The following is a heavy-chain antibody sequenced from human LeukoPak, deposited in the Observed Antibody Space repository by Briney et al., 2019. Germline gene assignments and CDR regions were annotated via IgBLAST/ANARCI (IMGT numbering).Heavy chain of an antibody. D-gene: IGHD2-2*01. CDR3: ATSSTHIVVVPAASYFDY. CDR1: GFTFSSCS. Sequence: AGGSLRLSCAASGFTFSSCSMNWVRQAPGKGLEWVSAISGSGGSTYYADSVKGRFTISRDNSKNTLYLQVNSLRAEDTAVYYCATSSTHIVVVPAASYFDYWGQGTLVTVSS. V-gene: IGHV3-23*01. CDR2: ISGSGGST. J-gene: IGHJ4*02.